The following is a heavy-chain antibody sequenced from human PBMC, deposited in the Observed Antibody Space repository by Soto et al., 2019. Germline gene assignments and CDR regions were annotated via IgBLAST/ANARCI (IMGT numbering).Heavy chain of an antibody. J-gene: IGHJ6*02. Sequence: SETLSLTCTVSGGSISRNNYYWGWIRQPPGKGLEWIGSIDYSGTTYYSPSLKSRVAISVDTSKNQFSLKLTSVTAADTAVYYCATPSLGLQFGTQYYYYGMDVWGQGTTVTVSS. CDR3: ATPSLGLQFGTQYYYYGMDV. D-gene: IGHD3-10*01. CDR2: IDYSGTT. V-gene: IGHV4-39*01. CDR1: GGSISRNNYY.